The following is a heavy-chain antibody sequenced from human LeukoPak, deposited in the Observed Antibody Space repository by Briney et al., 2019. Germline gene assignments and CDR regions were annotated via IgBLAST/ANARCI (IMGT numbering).Heavy chain of an antibody. Sequence: GGSLRLSCAASGFTVSSAWMNWVRQTPGTGLEWVGLIKSKTDGGTIDYAAPVKGRFTISRDDSKNTLYLQLNSLKTEDTAVYYCTTERSGSFPYWGQGALVTVSS. CDR1: GFTVSSAW. V-gene: IGHV3-15*01. CDR2: IKSKTDGGTI. CDR3: TTERSGSFPY. J-gene: IGHJ4*02. D-gene: IGHD1-26*01.